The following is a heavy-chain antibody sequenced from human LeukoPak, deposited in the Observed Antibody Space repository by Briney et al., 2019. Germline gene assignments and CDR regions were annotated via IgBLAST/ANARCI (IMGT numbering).Heavy chain of an antibody. CDR1: GGSINNYY. CDR2: IYYSGST. V-gene: IGHV4-59*01. J-gene: IGHJ5*02. CDR3: ARDSSGWYSWFDP. Sequence: SETLSLTCTVSGGSINNYYWSWIRQPPGKGLEWIGYIYYSGSTNYNPSLKSRVTISVDTSKNQFSLKLSSVTAADTAVYYCARDSSGWYSWFDPWGQGTLVTVSS. D-gene: IGHD6-19*01.